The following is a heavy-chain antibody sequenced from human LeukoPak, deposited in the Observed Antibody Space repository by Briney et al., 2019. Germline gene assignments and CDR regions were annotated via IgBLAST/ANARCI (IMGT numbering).Heavy chain of an antibody. D-gene: IGHD1-26*01. CDR1: GLIFSDHY. V-gene: IGHV3-72*01. Sequence: GGSLRLSRAVSGLIFSDHYIDWVRQAPGKGLEWVGRSRNKAQSFTIHYAASVKGRFTISRDDSKNSLYLQMDSLKTEDTAVYYCARPPYAGSYSIDYWGQGTLVTVSS. CDR2: SRNKAQSFTI. J-gene: IGHJ4*02. CDR3: ARPPYAGSYSIDY.